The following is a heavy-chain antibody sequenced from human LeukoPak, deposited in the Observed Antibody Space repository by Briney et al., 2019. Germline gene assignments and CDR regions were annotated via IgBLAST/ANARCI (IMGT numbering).Heavy chain of an antibody. D-gene: IGHD1-20*01. CDR2: ISAYNGNT. CDR1: GYTFTSYG. CDR3: ARITANLFAGWFDP. V-gene: IGHV1-18*01. Sequence: ASVKVSCKASGYTFTSYGISWVRQAPGQGLEWMGWISAYNGNTNYAQKLQGRVTMTTDTFTSTAYMGLRSLRSDDTAVYYCARITANLFAGWFDPWGQGTLVTVSS. J-gene: IGHJ5*02.